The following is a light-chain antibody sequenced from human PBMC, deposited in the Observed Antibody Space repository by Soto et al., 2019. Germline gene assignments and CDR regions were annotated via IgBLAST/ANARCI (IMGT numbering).Light chain of an antibody. V-gene: IGLV2-14*01. CDR2: EVS. J-gene: IGLJ1*01. Sequence: QSSLDQPASVSGSRGQSIAISCTGTISDVGGYNYVSWYQQHPGKAPKLLISEVSIRPSGVSDRFSGSTSGNTASLTISGLQTEDEADYYCSSFTSAYTFVCGSGTKVTVL. CDR1: ISDVGGYNY. CDR3: SSFTSAYTFV.